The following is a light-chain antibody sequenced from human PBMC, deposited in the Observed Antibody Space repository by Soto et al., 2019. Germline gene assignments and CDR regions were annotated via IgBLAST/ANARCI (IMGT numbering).Light chain of an antibody. Sequence: EIVLTQSPGTLSLSPGERATLSCRAGQSFISSYLAWYQQKPGQAPRLLIYGASSRATGIPDRFSGSGSGTDFTLTISRLEPEDFAVYYCQQYGSSGTFGQGTKVDI. CDR1: QSFISSY. CDR2: GAS. CDR3: QQYGSSGT. V-gene: IGKV3-20*01. J-gene: IGKJ1*01.